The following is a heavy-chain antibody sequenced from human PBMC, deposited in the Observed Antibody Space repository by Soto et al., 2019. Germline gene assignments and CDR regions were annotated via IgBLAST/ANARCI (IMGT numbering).Heavy chain of an antibody. D-gene: IGHD1-1*01. V-gene: IGHV3-48*03. CDR1: QFTFKSYE. CDR2: ISSTGSLI. Sequence: PGGSLRLSCAASQFTFKSYELNWVRQAPGKGLEWVAYISSTGSLIYYADSVKGRFTISRDNAKNSLYLQMNSLRPEDTAIYYCTRGGGWNQGYYHYYGMDVWGQGTTVTLSS. CDR3: TRGGGWNQGYYHYYGMDV. J-gene: IGHJ6*02.